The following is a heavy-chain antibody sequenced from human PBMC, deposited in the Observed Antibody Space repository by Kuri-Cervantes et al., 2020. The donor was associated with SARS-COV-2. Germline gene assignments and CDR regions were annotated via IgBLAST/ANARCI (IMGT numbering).Heavy chain of an antibody. Sequence: SQTLSLTCPVSGYSISSGYYWGWIRQPPGKGLEWIGEINHSGSTNYNPSLKSRVTISVDTSKNQFSLKLSSVTAADTAVYYCASEYSSGWYYYYYGMDVWGQGTTVTVSS. CDR3: ASEYSSGWYYYYYGMDV. J-gene: IGHJ6*02. CDR1: GYSISSGYY. D-gene: IGHD6-19*01. V-gene: IGHV4-38-2*02. CDR2: INHSGST.